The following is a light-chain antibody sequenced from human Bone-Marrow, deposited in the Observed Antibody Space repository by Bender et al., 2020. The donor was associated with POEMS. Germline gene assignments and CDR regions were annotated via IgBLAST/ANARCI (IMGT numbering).Light chain of an antibody. J-gene: IGLJ3*02. CDR2: TNN. CDR1: GSNIGGYP. Sequence: QSVLTQPPSVSGTPGQRVTISCSGSGSNIGGYPVNWYQQLPGTAPTILIYTNNERPSGFPDRFSGSKSGTSASLAITGLQSDDEAIYFCVAWDASLNGWVFGGGTKLTVL. CDR3: VAWDASLNGWV. V-gene: IGLV1-44*01.